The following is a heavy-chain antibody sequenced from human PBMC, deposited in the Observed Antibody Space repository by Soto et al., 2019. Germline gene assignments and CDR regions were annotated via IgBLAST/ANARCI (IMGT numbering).Heavy chain of an antibody. CDR3: ARIKSSTLDY. V-gene: IGHV4-59*01. CDR1: GGSLNNYY. J-gene: IGHJ4*02. D-gene: IGHD6-19*01. Sequence: SETLSLTCTVSGGSLNNYYWSWVRQPPGKGLEWIGYIYYTGSTNYNPSLKSRVTISIDMSKNQFSLKLNSVTAADTAVYYCARIKSSTLDYWGQGALVTVS. CDR2: IYYTGST.